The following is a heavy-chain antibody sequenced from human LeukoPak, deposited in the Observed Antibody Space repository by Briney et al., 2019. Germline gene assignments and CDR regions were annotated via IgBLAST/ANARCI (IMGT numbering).Heavy chain of an antibody. CDR1: GVTVSRYW. CDR2: MTQDGGGK. V-gene: IGHV3-7*01. J-gene: IGHJ4*02. D-gene: IGHD3-10*01. Sequence: PGGSLRLSCAASGVTVSRYWMSWVRQAAGKGLEWVAMMTQDGGGKYYVDSVKGRFTISGDNAKNSLYLQMNSLRAEDTAVYYCARGGGDSWGQGTLVTVSS. CDR3: ARGGGDS.